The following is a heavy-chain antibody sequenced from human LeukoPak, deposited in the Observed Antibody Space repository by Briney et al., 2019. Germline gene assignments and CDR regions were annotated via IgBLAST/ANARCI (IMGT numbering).Heavy chain of an antibody. Sequence: PGGSQRLSCAASGFIVSRNYMSWDRQAPGKGLEWVSIIYINDYAYYSDSVKGRFTISRDNSKNTLDLQMSSLRAEDTAVYYCARDVLREGSSYNWGQGTLVTVSS. J-gene: IGHJ4*02. V-gene: IGHV3-66*01. CDR3: ARDVLREGSSYN. CDR2: IYINDYA. CDR1: GFIVSRNY. D-gene: IGHD3-10*01.